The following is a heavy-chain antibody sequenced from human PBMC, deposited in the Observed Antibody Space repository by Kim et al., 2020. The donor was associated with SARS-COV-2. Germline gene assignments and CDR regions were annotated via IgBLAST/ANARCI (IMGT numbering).Heavy chain of an antibody. CDR1: GFTFSSYG. V-gene: IGHV3-30*18. CDR3: AKDKGRGVTTGLLDY. D-gene: IGHD4-17*01. J-gene: IGHJ4*01. Sequence: GGSLRLSCAASGFTFSSYGMHWVRQAPGKGLEWVAVISYDGSNKYYADSVKGRFTISRDNSKNTLYLQMNSLRAEDTAVYYCAKDKGRGVTTGLLDYWG. CDR2: ISYDGSNK.